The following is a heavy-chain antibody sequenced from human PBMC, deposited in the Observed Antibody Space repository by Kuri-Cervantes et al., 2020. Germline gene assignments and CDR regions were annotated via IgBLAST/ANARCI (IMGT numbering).Heavy chain of an antibody. CDR3: ARTHTLRYYYGMDV. V-gene: IGHV3-15*01. CDR1: GFIFSNAW. Sequence: GGSLRLSCAASGFIFSNAWMSWVRQTPGKGLEWLGRISDGGTTDYAAPVKGRFTISRDDSKDTLYLQMNSLGAEDTAVYYCARTHTLRYYYGMDVWGQGTTVTVSS. J-gene: IGHJ6*02. CDR2: ISDGGTT. D-gene: IGHD1-14*01.